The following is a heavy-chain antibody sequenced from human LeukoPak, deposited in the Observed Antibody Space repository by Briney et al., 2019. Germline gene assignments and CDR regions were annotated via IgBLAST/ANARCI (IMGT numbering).Heavy chain of an antibody. J-gene: IGHJ4*02. CDR2: ISSSTSYI. V-gene: IGHV3-21*01. D-gene: IGHD4-17*01. Sequence: GGSLRLSCAASGFTFSSYAMSWVRQAPGKGLERVSSISSSTSYIYYADSVKGRFTISKDNAKNSLYLQMNSLRAEDTAVYYCARAGGSTVSHSDYWGQGTLVTVSS. CDR1: GFTFSSYA. CDR3: ARAGGSTVSHSDY.